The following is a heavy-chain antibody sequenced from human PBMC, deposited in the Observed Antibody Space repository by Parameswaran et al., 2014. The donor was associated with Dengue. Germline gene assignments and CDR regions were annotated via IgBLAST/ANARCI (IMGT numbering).Heavy chain of an antibody. J-gene: IGHJ4*02. Sequence: WIRQPPGKGLEWVAVIMYDGREKFYADSVKGRFTISRDNSKNTLSLQMNSLRDEDTAVYYCAREAGSPDYWGRGTLVTVSS. V-gene: IGHV3-30*04. CDR3: AREAGSPDY. CDR2: IMYDGREK.